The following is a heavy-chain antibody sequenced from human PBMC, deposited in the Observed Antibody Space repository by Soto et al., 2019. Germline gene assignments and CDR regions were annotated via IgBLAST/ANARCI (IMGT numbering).Heavy chain of an antibody. CDR1: GFTFSNAW. V-gene: IGHV3-15*01. J-gene: IGHJ4*02. CDR3: TTDIVQQLVPGAPFRGNY. D-gene: IGHD6-13*01. Sequence: PGGSLRLSCAASGFTFSNAWMSWVRQAPGKGLEWVGRIKSKTDGGTTDYAAPVKGRFTISRDDSKNTLYLQMNSLKTEDTAVYYCTTDIVQQLVPGAPFRGNYWGQGTLVTVSS. CDR2: IKSKTDGGTT.